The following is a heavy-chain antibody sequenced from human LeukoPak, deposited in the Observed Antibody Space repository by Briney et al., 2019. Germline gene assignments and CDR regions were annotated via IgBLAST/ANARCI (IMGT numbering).Heavy chain of an antibody. CDR1: GFTFSSYE. Sequence: PGGSLRLSCAASGFTFSSYEMNWVRQAPGKGLEWVSYISSSGSTIYYADSVKGRFTISRDNAKNSLYLQMNSLRAEDTAVYYCARVRGYSGYDLCYWGQGTLVTVSS. CDR3: ARVRGYSGYDLCY. J-gene: IGHJ4*02. CDR2: ISSSGSTI. D-gene: IGHD5-12*01. V-gene: IGHV3-48*03.